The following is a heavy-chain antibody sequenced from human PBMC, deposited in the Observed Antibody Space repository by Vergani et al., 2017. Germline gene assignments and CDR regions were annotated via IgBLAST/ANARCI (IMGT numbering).Heavy chain of an antibody. Sequence: EVQLLESGGGLVQPGGSLRLTCAASEFTFSNYAMNWVRQAPGKGLEWVSGISGSGVRAYYTDSVKGRFTISRDNSKNMLFLQMNSLKAEDRATYYCAREERSNTSPFVGDWGQGTLVTV. J-gene: IGHJ4*02. CDR1: EFTFSNYA. V-gene: IGHV3-23*01. CDR3: AREERSNTSPFVGD. D-gene: IGHD2/OR15-2a*01. CDR2: ISGSGVRA.